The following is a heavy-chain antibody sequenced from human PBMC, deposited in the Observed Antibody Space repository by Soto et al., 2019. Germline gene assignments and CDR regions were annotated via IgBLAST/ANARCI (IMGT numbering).Heavy chain of an antibody. J-gene: IGHJ4*02. CDR2: IYWNDDD. Sequence: SGPTLVNPTQTLTLTCSFSGFSLTSSGVGVGWFRQPPGKALEWLGLIYWNDDDRYRASLHSRLTITKDTSKNQVVLTMTNMDPQATATYSCEHRTGGSGFRYYFDYWGQGTLVTVSS. V-gene: IGHV2-5*01. CDR1: GFSLTSSGVG. CDR3: EHRTGGSGFRYYFDY. D-gene: IGHD6-19*01.